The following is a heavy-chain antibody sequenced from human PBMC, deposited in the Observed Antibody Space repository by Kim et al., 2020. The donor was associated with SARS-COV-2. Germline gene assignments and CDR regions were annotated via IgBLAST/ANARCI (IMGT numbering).Heavy chain of an antibody. Sequence: GESLKISCKGSGYSFTSYWIGWVRQMPGKGLEWMGIIYPGDSDTRYSPSFQGQVTISADKSISTAYLQWSSLKASDTAMYYCARLGRDYGDYEASGALDYWGQGTLVTVSS. CDR2: IYPGDSDT. V-gene: IGHV5-51*01. D-gene: IGHD4-17*01. CDR3: ARLGRDYGDYEASGALDY. J-gene: IGHJ4*02. CDR1: GYSFTSYW.